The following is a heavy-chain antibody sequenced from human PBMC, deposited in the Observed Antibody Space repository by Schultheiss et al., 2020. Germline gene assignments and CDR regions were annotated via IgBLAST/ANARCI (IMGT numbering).Heavy chain of an antibody. J-gene: IGHJ5*02. D-gene: IGHD2-2*01. CDR1: GYSFTSYW. V-gene: IGHV5-51*01. Sequence: GESLKISCKASGYSFTSYWIGWVRQMPGKGLEWMGIIYPGDSDTRYSPSFQGQVTISADKSISTAYLQWSSLKASDTAMYYCARRGQKNQLLRDWFDPWGQGTLVTVSS. CDR3: ARRGQKNQLLRDWFDP. CDR2: IYPGDSDT.